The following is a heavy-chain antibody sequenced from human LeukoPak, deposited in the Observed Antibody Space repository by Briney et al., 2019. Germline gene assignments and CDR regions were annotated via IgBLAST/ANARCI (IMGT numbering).Heavy chain of an antibody. V-gene: IGHV1-69*05. Sequence: SVKVSCKASGGTFSSYAISWVRQAPGQGLEWMGGIIPIFGTANYAQKFQGRVTITTDESTSTAYMELSSLRSEDTAVYYCARDAGPDGYTDLSFDYWGQGTLVTVPS. CDR3: ARDAGPDGYTDLSFDY. CDR2: IIPIFGTA. D-gene: IGHD5-24*01. CDR1: GGTFSSYA. J-gene: IGHJ4*02.